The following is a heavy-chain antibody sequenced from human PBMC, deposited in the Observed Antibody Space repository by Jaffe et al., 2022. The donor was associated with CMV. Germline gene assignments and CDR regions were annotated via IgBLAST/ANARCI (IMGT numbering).Heavy chain of an antibody. J-gene: IGHJ6*02. V-gene: IGHV2-26*01. D-gene: IGHD6-6*01. Sequence: QVTLKESGPVLVKPTETLTLTCTVSGFSLSNARMGVSWIRQPPGKALEWLAHIFSNDEKSYSTSLKSRLTISKDTSKSQVVLTMTNMDPVDTATYYCARIRSHSSSSDYYYYGMDVWGQGTTVTVSS. CDR1: GFSLSNARMG. CDR2: IFSNDEK. CDR3: ARIRSHSSSSDYYYYGMDV.